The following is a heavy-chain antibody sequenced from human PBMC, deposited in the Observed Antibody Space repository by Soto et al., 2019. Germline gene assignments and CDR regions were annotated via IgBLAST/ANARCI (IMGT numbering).Heavy chain of an antibody. CDR2: INAGNGNT. CDR3: ARSGYSSGWYHWYFDF. D-gene: IGHD6-19*01. Sequence: WASVKVSCKASGYTFTNYGIHWVRQAPGQRLEWMGWINAGNGNTKYSQKFQGRVTITRGTSASTAYMELSSLRSEDTAMFFCARSGYSSGWYHWYFDFWGRGTLVTVSS. CDR1: GYTFTNYG. V-gene: IGHV1-3*01. J-gene: IGHJ2*01.